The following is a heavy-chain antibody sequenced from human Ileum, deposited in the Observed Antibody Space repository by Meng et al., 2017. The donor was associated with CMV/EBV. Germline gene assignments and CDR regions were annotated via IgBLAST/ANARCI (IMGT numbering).Heavy chain of an antibody. V-gene: IGHV3-72*01. CDR1: GFTFIDHY. D-gene: IGHD2-15*01. CDR3: TRVRRVPTTRYFDY. CDR2: IKNKANSYST. J-gene: IGHJ4*02. Sequence: SLKFSCAASGFTFIDHYMDWFRRAPGKGLEWLGRIKNKANSYSTEYAASVKGRVTILRDDSKNSLYLHMNGLKTEDTAVYYCTRVRRVPTTRYFDYWGQGTLGTVSS.